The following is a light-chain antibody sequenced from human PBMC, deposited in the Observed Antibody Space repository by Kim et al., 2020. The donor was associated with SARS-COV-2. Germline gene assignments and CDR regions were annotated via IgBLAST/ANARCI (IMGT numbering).Light chain of an antibody. J-gene: IGKJ1*01. CDR3: QQYHSSPWT. CDR1: QSISSNY. V-gene: IGKV3-20*01. CDR2: NAF. Sequence: EIVLTQSPGTLSLSPGERATLSCRASQSISSNYLAWYQQKPGQAPRLLIYNAFSSAPGIPDRFSGSGSGTDFTLTINRLEPEDFAVYSCQQYHSSPWTFGQGTKVDIK.